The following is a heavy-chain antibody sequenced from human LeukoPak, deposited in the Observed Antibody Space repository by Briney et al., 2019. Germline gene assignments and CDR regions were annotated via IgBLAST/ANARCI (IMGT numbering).Heavy chain of an antibody. Sequence: GGSQRLSCAASGFTFSSYWMSWVRQAPGKGLEWVANIKQDGSEKYYVDSVKGRFTISRDNAKNSLYLQMNSLRAEDTAVYYCARVRRGYSYGLTYSFDYWGQGTLVTVSS. CDR2: IKQDGSEK. CDR3: ARVRRGYSYGLTYSFDY. V-gene: IGHV3-7*01. J-gene: IGHJ4*02. D-gene: IGHD5-18*01. CDR1: GFTFSSYW.